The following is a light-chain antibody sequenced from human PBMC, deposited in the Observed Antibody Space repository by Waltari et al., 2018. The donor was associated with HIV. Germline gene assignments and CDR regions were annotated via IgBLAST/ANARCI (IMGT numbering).Light chain of an antibody. J-gene: IGLJ3*02. CDR2: KDS. V-gene: IGLV3-25*03. Sequence: SYELTQPPSVSVSPGQTARLTCSGDALPKQYAYWYQQKPGQAPVLVIYKDSERTSGIPERFSGSSSGTTVTLTISGVQAEDEADYYCQAADSSGTYKGNWVFGGGTKLTVL. CDR3: QAADSSGTYKGNWV. CDR1: ALPKQY.